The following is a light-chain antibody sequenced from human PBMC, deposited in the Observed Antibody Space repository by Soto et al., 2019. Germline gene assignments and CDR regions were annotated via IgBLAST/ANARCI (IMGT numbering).Light chain of an antibody. CDR1: QSVSSSY. J-gene: IGKJ5*01. CDR3: QQRSNWTPIT. CDR2: GAS. V-gene: IGKV3D-20*02. Sequence: EIVLTQSPGTLSLSPGERATLSCRASQSVSSSYLAWYQQKPGQAPRLLIYGASSRATGTPARFSGSGSGTDFTLTISSLEPEDFAVYYCQQRSNWTPITFGQGTRLEIK.